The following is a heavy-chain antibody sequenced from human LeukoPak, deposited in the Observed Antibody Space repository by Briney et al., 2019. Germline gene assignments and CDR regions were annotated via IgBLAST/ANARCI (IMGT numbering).Heavy chain of an antibody. V-gene: IGHV4-39*07. CDR2: IYYSGST. CDR3: ARVRAAAADY. D-gene: IGHD6-25*01. J-gene: IGHJ4*02. Sequence: SETLSLTCTVSGGSISSSSYYWGWIRQPPGKGLEWIGSIYYSGSTYYNPPLKSRVTISVDTSKNQFSLKLSSVTAADTAVYYCARVRAAAADYWGQGTLVTVSS. CDR1: GGSISSSSYY.